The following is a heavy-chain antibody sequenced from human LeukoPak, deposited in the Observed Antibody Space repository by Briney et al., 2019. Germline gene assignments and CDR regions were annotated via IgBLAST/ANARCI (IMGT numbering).Heavy chain of an antibody. V-gene: IGHV3-30*02. CDR2: IQYDGSYK. J-gene: IGHJ4*02. CDR1: EFTFSSYG. Sequence: GGSLRLSCAASEFTFSSYGMHWVRQAPGKGLEWVAFIQYDGSYKDYGDSVKGRFTISRDNAKNSLYLQMNSLRAEDTAVYYCQRKGFDYWGQGTLVTVSS. CDR3: QRKGFDY.